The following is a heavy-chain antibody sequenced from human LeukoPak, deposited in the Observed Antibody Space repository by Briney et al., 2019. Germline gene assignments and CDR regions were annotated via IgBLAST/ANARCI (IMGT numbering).Heavy chain of an antibody. V-gene: IGHV4-39*01. Sequence: PSETLSLTCTVSGGSISSSSYYWGWIRQPPGKGLEWIGSIYYSGSTYYNPSLKSRVTISVDTSKNQFSLKLSSVTAADTAVYYCARLRIVVVPAAMRGGYFQHWGQGTLVTVSS. CDR3: ARLRIVVVPAAMRGGYFQH. CDR1: GGSISSSSYY. J-gene: IGHJ1*01. CDR2: IYYSGST. D-gene: IGHD2-2*01.